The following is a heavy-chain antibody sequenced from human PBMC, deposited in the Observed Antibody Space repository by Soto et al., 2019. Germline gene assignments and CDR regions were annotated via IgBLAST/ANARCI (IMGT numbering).Heavy chain of an antibody. J-gene: IGHJ3*02. D-gene: IGHD3-22*01. V-gene: IGHV2-70*16. CDR2: IDWDDTK. CDR3: ARNFFTGAYNFDTSGYFPLDI. CDR1: GGSISSYYW. Sequence: TLSLTCTVSGGSISSYYWSWIRQPPGEALEWLARIDWDDTKFYSATLRTRLSISKDTSKNQAVLTMTNVDPVDTGTYYCARNFFTGAYNFDTSGYFPLDIWGQGTVVTVSS.